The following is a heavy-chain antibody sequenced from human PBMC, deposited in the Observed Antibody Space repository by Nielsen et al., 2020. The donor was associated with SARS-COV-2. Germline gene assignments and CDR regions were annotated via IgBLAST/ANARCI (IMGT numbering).Heavy chain of an antibody. D-gene: IGHD1-1*01. J-gene: IGHJ6*03. Sequence: SETLSLTCSVSGDSVSSAIHYWSWIRQAPGKGLEWIGYMYYTGSSDYNPSFKSRVTISVDTSKNQFSLTLTSVTAADTAVYYCARRAEGLERWRRYFYYMDVWGKGTTVTVSS. CDR2: MYYTGSS. CDR1: GDSVSSAIHY. CDR3: ARRAEGLERWRRYFYYMDV. V-gene: IGHV4-61*01.